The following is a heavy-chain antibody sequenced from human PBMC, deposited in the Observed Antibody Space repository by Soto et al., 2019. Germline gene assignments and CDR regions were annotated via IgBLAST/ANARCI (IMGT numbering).Heavy chain of an antibody. CDR2: IDPSDSYT. CDR3: ARQGPNLYYYYGMDV. Sequence: PVESLTISCQGSGYSFTSYCIIWVLQMPGKGLEWMGRIDPSDSYTNYSPSFQGHVTISADKSISTAYLQWSSLKASDTAMYYCARQGPNLYYYYGMDVWGQGTTVTVSS. CDR1: GYSFTSYC. J-gene: IGHJ6*01. V-gene: IGHV5-10-1*01.